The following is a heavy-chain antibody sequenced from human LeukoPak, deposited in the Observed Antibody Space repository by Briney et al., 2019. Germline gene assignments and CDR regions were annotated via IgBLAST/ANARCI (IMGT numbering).Heavy chain of an antibody. J-gene: IGHJ5*02. CDR2: IKSKTDGGTT. V-gene: IGHV3-15*07. D-gene: IGHD6-6*01. CDR3: TSFTISSGFP. CDR1: GFTFKSAW. Sequence: NPGGSLRLSCAASGFTFKSAWMNWVRQAPGKGLEWVGRIKSKTDGGTTDYAAPVKGRFSISRDDSTNTLYLQMNSLKAEDTAVYYCTSFTISSGFPWGQGTLATVSS.